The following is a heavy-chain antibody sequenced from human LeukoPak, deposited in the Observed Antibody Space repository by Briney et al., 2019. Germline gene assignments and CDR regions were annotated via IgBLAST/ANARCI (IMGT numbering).Heavy chain of an antibody. CDR2: IYYSGST. Sequence: SETLSLTCTVSGGSISSSSYYWGWIRQPPGKGLEWIGSIYYSGSTYYNPSLKSRVTMSVDTSKNQFSLKLSSVTAADTAVYYCARGPSGYDFWSGPFDPWGQGTLVTVSS. CDR3: ARGPSGYDFWSGPFDP. V-gene: IGHV4-39*07. J-gene: IGHJ5*02. D-gene: IGHD3-3*01. CDR1: GGSISSSSYY.